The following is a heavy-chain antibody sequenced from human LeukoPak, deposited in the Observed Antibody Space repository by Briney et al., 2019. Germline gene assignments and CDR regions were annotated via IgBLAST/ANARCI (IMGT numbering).Heavy chain of an antibody. CDR2: ISGSGGST. CDR3: AKFFHDSSGEFQH. V-gene: IGHV3-23*01. CDR1: GFTFSSYA. J-gene: IGHJ1*01. D-gene: IGHD3-22*01. Sequence: PGGSLTLSCAASGFTFSSYAMSCARQSPGRGREWVSAISGSGGSTYYADSVKGRCTISRDNSKNTLYLQMNSLRAEDTAVYYCAKFFHDSSGEFQHWGQGTLVTVSP.